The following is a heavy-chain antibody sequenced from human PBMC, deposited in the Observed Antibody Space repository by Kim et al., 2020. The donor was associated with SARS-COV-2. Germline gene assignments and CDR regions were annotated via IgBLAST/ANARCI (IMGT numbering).Heavy chain of an antibody. CDR2: K. J-gene: IGHJ6*02. V-gene: IGHV3-30*07. Sequence: KYEADSVKGRFPISRDNSKNTLYLQMNSLRAEDTAVYYCARDRLGEYGMDVWGQGTTVTVSS. CDR3: ARDRLGEYGMDV. D-gene: IGHD3-16*01.